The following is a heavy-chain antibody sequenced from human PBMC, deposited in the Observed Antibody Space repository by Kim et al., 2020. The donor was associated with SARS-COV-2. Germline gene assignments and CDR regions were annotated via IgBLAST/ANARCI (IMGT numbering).Heavy chain of an antibody. Sequence: NGDTDYAQRLQGRVTMTADRSTNTVFLDLSSLTSADTAIYYCARGEAWFDTWGQGTLVTVSS. V-gene: IGHV1-18*01. CDR2: NGDT. CDR3: ARGEAWFDT. J-gene: IGHJ5*02.